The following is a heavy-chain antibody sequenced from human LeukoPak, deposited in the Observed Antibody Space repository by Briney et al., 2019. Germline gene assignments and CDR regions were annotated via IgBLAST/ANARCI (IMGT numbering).Heavy chain of an antibody. CDR3: ARNFGPYIDS. D-gene: IGHD1-14*01. J-gene: IGHJ4*02. V-gene: IGHV4-61*02. CDR1: GGSISGGPYH. CDR2: IHSSGST. Sequence: PSETLSLTCTVSGGSISGGPYHWNWIRQPAGKGLEWIGRIHSSGSTNYNSSLTSRLTISVDTSQNQFSLKLNSVTATDTAVYYCARNFGPYIDSWGQGTLVTVSS.